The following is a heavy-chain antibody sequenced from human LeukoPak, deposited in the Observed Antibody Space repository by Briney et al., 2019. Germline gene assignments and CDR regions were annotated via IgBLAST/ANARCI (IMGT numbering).Heavy chain of an antibody. V-gene: IGHV3-30*18. CDR1: GFTFTSYG. CDR2: IANGDSNN. CDR3: AKDEGQTKLVLLVDH. Sequence: GGSLRLACAASGFTFTSYGMHWVRQAPGKGMEWVAVIANGDSNNNKAQYVNGRCVISRDNTKNTLDLQMISLRAEDTAVYYCAKDEGQTKLVLLVDHWGQGTLVTVSS. D-gene: IGHD2-15*01. J-gene: IGHJ4*02.